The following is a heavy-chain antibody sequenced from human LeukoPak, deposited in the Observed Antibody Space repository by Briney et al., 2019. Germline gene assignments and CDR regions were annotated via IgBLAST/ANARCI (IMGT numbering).Heavy chain of an antibody. CDR3: AKANCTNSVCYPDY. D-gene: IGHD2-8*01. CDR1: GFTFSSYA. CDR2: ISGSGGST. V-gene: IGHV3-23*01. Sequence: GGSLRLSCAASGFTFSSYAMSWVRQAPGKGLEWVSAISGSGGSTYYADSVKGRFTISRDNTKNTLYLQMNSLRAVDTAVYYCAKANCTNSVCYPDYSGHGTLVTVSS. J-gene: IGHJ4*01.